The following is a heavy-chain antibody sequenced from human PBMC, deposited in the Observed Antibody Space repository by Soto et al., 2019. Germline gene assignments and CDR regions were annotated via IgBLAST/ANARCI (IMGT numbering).Heavy chain of an antibody. CDR1: GFTFSDYY. D-gene: IGHD2-21*01. J-gene: IGHJ3*02. CDR2: ISSSSSYT. CDR3: ARVIVVANDAFDI. Sequence: GGSLRLSCAASGFTFSDYYMSWIRQAPGKGLEWVSYISSSSSYTNYADSVKGRFTISRDNAKNSLYLQMNSLRAEDTAVYYCARVIVVANDAFDIWGQGTMVTVS. V-gene: IGHV3-11*06.